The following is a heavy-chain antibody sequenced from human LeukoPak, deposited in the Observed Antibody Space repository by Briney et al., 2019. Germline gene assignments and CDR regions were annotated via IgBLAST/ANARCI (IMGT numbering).Heavy chain of an antibody. J-gene: IGHJ5*02. D-gene: IGHD6-13*01. CDR3: ARGPYSSSWFS. Sequence: TSETLSLTCAVYGGSFSGYYWSWIRQPPGKGLEWIGEINHSGSTNYNPSLKSRVTISVDTSKNQFSLKLSSVTAADTAAYYCARGPYSSSWFSWGQGTLVTVSS. CDR1: GGSFSGYY. CDR2: INHSGST. V-gene: IGHV4-34*01.